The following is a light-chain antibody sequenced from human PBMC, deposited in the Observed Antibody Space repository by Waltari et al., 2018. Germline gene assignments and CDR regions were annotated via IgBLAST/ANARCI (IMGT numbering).Light chain of an antibody. J-gene: IGLJ2*01. CDR2: GTN. CDR3: RTYDRSLSPSV. Sequence: QSVLAQPPSVSGTPGQRVTISCTGSSSNIGEYDVHWYQQLPGTAPKLLIYGTNSRPSGVPDCLSGSNSVTSASRGVAKLQVKDEADYCCRTYDRSLSPSVFGGGTKLTVL. CDR1: SSNIGEYD. V-gene: IGLV1-40*01.